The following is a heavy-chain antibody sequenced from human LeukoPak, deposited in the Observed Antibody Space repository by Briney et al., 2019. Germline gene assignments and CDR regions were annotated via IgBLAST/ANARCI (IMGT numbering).Heavy chain of an antibody. V-gene: IGHV1-18*01. J-gene: IGHJ4*02. CDR1: AYTFTNYG. D-gene: IGHD6-13*01. CDR2: ISAYNGNT. Sequence: ASVTVSFTSSAYTFTNYGLSWVRQAPGQGLEWMGWISAYNGNTDYAQNLQGRVTLTTDTSTTTAYMELRSLGSDDTAVYYCARDQSLVAYSSTWFDYWGQGTLVTVSS. CDR3: ARDQSLVAYSSTWFDY.